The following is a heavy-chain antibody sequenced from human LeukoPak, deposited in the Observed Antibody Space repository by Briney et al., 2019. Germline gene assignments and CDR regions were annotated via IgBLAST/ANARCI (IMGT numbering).Heavy chain of an antibody. Sequence: GGSLRLSCAASGFTFSNAWMSWVRQAPGKGLEWVGRIKSKTDGGTTDYAAPVKGRFTISRDDSKNTLYLQMNSLKTEDTAVYYCTTYTDYYGSGSYYNYDYWGQGTLVTVSS. CDR1: GFTFSNAW. CDR2: IKSKTDGGTT. J-gene: IGHJ4*02. V-gene: IGHV3-15*01. D-gene: IGHD3-10*01. CDR3: TTYTDYYGSGSYYNYDY.